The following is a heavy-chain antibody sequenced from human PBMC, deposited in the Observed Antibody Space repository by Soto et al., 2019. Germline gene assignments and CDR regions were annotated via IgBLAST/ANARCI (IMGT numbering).Heavy chain of an antibody. Sequence: QVQLVQSGAEVKKPGASVKVSCKASGYTFTSYAMHWVRQAPGQRLEWMGWINAGNGNTKYSQKFQGRVTITRDTSASTAYMELSSLRSEDTAVYYCVRDLWGYCSSTSCPRANWFDPWGQGTLVTVSS. D-gene: IGHD2-2*01. V-gene: IGHV1-3*01. CDR1: GYTFTSYA. J-gene: IGHJ5*02. CDR3: VRDLWGYCSSTSCPRANWFDP. CDR2: INAGNGNT.